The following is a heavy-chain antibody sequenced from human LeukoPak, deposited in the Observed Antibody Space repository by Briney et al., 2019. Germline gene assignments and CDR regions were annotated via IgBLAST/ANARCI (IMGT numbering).Heavy chain of an antibody. V-gene: IGHV3-30*03. CDR2: ISYDGSNK. CDR1: GFTFSSYG. CDR3: ARDLVGGWYDAFDI. J-gene: IGHJ3*02. Sequence: GGGLRLSCAASGFTFSSYGMHWVRQAPGKGVGWGGVISYDGSNKYYADSVKGRFTISRDNSKNTLYLQMNSLRAEDTAVYYCARDLVGGWYDAFDIWGQGTMVTVSS. D-gene: IGHD6-19*01.